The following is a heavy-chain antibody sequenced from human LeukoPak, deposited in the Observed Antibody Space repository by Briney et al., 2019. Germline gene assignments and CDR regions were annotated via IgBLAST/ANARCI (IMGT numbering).Heavy chain of an antibody. V-gene: IGHV3-7*04. CDR3: ARDSPGYGGYSY. Sequence: PGGSLRLSCTASGFTFSRYWMTWVRQAPGKGLEWVANTKEDGSAKYYVDSMKGRFTIPRDNAKNSLYLQINSLRAEDTAVYYCARDSPGYGGYSYWGQGTLVTVSS. D-gene: IGHD5-12*01. CDR1: GFTFSRYW. J-gene: IGHJ4*02. CDR2: TKEDGSAK.